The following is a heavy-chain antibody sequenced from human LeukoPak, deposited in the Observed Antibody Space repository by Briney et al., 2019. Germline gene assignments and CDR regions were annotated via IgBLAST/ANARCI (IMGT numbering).Heavy chain of an antibody. CDR3: AKQASSGPPGENFDY. Sequence: GGSLRLSCAASGFTFDDYAMHWVRQAPGKGLEWVSAISGSGGSTYYADSVKGRFTISRDNSKNTLYLQMNSLRAEDTAVYYCAKQASSGPPGENFDYWGQGTLVTVSS. CDR2: ISGSGGST. CDR1: GFTFDDYA. V-gene: IGHV3-23*01. J-gene: IGHJ4*02. D-gene: IGHD3-22*01.